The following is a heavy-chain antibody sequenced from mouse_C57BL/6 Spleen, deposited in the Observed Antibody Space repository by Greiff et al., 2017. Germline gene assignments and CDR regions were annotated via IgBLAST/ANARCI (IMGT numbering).Heavy chain of an antibody. D-gene: IGHD2-4*01. Sequence: EVQVEESGGGLVQPGGSMKLSCVASGFTFSNYWMNWVRQSPEQGLEWVAQIRLKSDNYATHYAESVKGRFTISRDDSKSSVYLQMNNLRAEGTGIYYCTAGDYDWAYYAMDYWGQGTSVTVSS. J-gene: IGHJ4*01. CDR1: GFTFSNYW. CDR2: IRLKSDNYAT. CDR3: TAGDYDWAYYAMDY. V-gene: IGHV6-3*01.